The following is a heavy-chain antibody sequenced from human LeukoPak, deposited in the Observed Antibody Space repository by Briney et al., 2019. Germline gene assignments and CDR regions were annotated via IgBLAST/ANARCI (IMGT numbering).Heavy chain of an antibody. Sequence: GGSLRLSCAGSGFNFNTAWMSWVRQVPGKGLEWVALMKAKAEGGATHYAAPVRGRFTISIDDSKNTLYLQMNSLKTEDTAVYYCATYYGDYELVGWFDPWGQGTLVTVSS. V-gene: IGHV3-15*01. CDR1: GFNFNTAW. CDR3: ATYYGDYELVGWFDP. CDR2: MKAKAEGGAT. J-gene: IGHJ5*02. D-gene: IGHD4-17*01.